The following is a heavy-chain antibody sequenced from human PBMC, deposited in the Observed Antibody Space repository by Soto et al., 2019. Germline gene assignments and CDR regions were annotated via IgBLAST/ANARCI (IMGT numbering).Heavy chain of an antibody. CDR1: GGSINTFY. CDR3: AREGSYSAYNFAHGIQLWSFDF. D-gene: IGHD5-12*01. CDR2: IFSSGST. V-gene: IGHV4-4*07. Sequence: SETLSLTCTVSGGSINTFYWSWVRQPAGKGLEWIGRIFSSGSTSFNPSLESRVAMPVDTSKNHFSLNLSSVTAADMAVYYCAREGSYSAYNFAHGIQLWSFDFWGQGALVTAPQ. J-gene: IGHJ4*02.